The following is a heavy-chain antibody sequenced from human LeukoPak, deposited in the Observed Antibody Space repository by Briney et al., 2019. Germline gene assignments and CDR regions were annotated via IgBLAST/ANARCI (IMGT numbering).Heavy chain of an antibody. J-gene: IGHJ4*02. CDR1: GFTFSSYW. V-gene: IGHV3-48*01. CDR2: ISSTGGTI. D-gene: IGHD3-16*01. Sequence: GGSLRLSCAASGFTFSSYWMNWVRQAPGKGLEWVSFISSTGGTIYYADSVKGRFTISRDNAKNSLYLQMNSLRAEDTAVYYCARDERGINYWGQGTLVTVSS. CDR3: ARDERGINY.